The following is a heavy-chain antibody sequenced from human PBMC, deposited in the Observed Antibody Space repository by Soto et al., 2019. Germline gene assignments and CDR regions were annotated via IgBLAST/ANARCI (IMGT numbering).Heavy chain of an antibody. J-gene: IGHJ3*02. V-gene: IGHV4-34*01. D-gene: IGHD2-2*01. CDR1: SGTISVYY. CDR3: ARGECSSNYCFTRWALDI. Sequence: PSAILSLTCPVYSGTISVYYWTLIRPPPGKGLEWIGEINDSGSTNYKPSLKSRVTISADTSKKQFSLNVTSVTAADTAVYYCARGECSSNYCFTRWALDIWGQGKVVTVS. CDR2: INDSGST.